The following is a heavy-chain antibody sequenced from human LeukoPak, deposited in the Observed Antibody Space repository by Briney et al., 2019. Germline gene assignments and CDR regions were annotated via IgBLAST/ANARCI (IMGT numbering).Heavy chain of an antibody. D-gene: IGHD1-7*01. CDR1: GGTFSSNA. V-gene: IGHV1-69*06. Sequence: ASVKVSCKASGGTFSSNAISWVRQAPGQGVEWMGGIIPMFGTTDYAPRFQGRVTITADKFTSTAYMELTSLGSEDTAVYYCARALAVVKNYFDPWGQGTLVTVSS. CDR2: IIPMFGTT. CDR3: ARALAVVKNYFDP. J-gene: IGHJ5*02.